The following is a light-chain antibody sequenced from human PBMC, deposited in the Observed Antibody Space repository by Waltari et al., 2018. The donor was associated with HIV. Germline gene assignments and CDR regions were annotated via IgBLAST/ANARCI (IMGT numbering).Light chain of an antibody. V-gene: IGKV1-12*01. Sequence: IRMTQSPSYVFASLGDTVPSPCRANERVGDLLAWYQKRPGEARRFLVYSASRRESGVALKFFAFGAETDFTLSITGLESEDFATYYCQQASSFPPTSGGGTKV. CDR3: QQASSFPPT. CDR2: SAS. J-gene: IGKJ4*01. CDR1: ERVGDL.